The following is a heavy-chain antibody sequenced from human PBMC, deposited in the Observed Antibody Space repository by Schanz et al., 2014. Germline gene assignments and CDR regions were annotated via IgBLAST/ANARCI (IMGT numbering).Heavy chain of an antibody. Sequence: EVLLVESGGGLVQPGGSLRLSCAASGFTFSSYWMTWVRQAPGKGLEWVSAISGSGGSTYYADSVKGRFTISKHNSRHTLYLQMDSLTTDDTAVYYCARTDQQMQRPDYWGQGILVTVSS. CDR2: ISGSGGST. CDR3: ARTDQQMQRPDY. J-gene: IGHJ4*02. V-gene: IGHV3-23*04. D-gene: IGHD2-2*01. CDR1: GFTFSSYW.